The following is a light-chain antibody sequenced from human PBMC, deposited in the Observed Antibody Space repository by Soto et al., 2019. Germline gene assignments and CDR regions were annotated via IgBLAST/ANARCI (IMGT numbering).Light chain of an antibody. J-gene: IGLJ1*01. V-gene: IGLV2-14*01. Sequence: QSVLTQPASVSASPGQSITISCTGTSSDVGGYNYVSWYQQHPGKAPKLMIYDVSNRPSGVSTRFSGSKSGNTASLTISGLPADDEADYYCCSYTSSGTHVFGTGTKVTVL. CDR1: SSDVGGYNY. CDR2: DVS. CDR3: CSYTSSGTHV.